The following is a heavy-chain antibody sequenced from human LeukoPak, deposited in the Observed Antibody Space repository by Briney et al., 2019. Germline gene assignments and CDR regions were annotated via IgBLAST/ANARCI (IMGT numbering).Heavy chain of an antibody. CDR3: ARVDGGEWYYFDY. CDR2: INPNNGGT. CDR1: GYTFTGYY. D-gene: IGHD2-8*02. J-gene: IGHJ4*02. V-gene: IGHV1-2*02. Sequence: ASVKVSCKASGYTFTGYYMHWVRQAPGQGLEWMGWINPNNGGTNYAQKFQGRVTMTSDTSISTGYMELSRLRSDDTAIYFCARVDGGEWYYFDYWGQGTLVTVFS.